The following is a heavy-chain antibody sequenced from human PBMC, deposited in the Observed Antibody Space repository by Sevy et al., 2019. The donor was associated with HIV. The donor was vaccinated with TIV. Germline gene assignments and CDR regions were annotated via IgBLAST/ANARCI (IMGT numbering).Heavy chain of an antibody. CDR1: GFTFGTYV. V-gene: IGHV3-23*01. CDR2: ISGSGGST. CDR3: AKGDRSFYGIDV. D-gene: IGHD2-15*01. Sequence: GGSLRLSCAASGFTFGTYVTNWVRQAPGKGLEWVSGISGSGGSTYYADSVKGRITISRDNSKKTVYLQMNSLRAEDTAVYYCAKGDRSFYGIDVWGQGTTVTVSS. J-gene: IGHJ6*02.